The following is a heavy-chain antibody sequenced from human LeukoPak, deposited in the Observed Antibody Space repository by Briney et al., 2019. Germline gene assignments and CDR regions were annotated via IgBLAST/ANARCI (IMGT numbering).Heavy chain of an antibody. V-gene: IGHV3-23*01. CDR1: GFTFSSYA. J-gene: IGHJ4*02. Sequence: PGGPLRLSCAASGFTFSSYAMSWVRQAPGKGLEWVSVISSSGDSAYYADSVKGRFTISRDNSKNTLYLQMNSLRAEDTAVFYCAKGTSGWYVAPFDYWGQGTLVTVSS. CDR2: ISSSGDSA. CDR3: AKGTSGWYVAPFDY. D-gene: IGHD6-19*01.